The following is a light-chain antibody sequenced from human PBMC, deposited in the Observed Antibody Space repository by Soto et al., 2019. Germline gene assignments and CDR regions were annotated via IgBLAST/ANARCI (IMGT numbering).Light chain of an antibody. Sequence: QSALTQSPSASASPGQSVTISCTGSSGDVGAYNYVSWYQQHPGKAPKLIIYEVNKRPSGVPDRFSGSKSGITASLTVSGLQAVDEADYYCGAHAGSNTWVFGAGTKLTVL. CDR3: GAHAGSNTWV. CDR1: SGDVGAYNY. V-gene: IGLV2-8*01. CDR2: EVN. J-gene: IGLJ3*02.